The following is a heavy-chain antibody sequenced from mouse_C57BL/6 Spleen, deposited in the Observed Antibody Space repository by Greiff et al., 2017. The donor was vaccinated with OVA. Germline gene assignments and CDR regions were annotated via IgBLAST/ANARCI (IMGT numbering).Heavy chain of an antibody. CDR3: ARKNDGYAMDY. CDR1: GYTFTSHW. V-gene: IGHV1-56*01. Sequence: VQLQQSGPELVRPGASVKISCKAPGYTFTSHWMQWVRQRPGQGLEWIGSIFPGSGSPYYNEKFKGNDTLTVDPSSSTASMQRSSLTSEDSAVYFCARKNDGYAMDYWGQGTSVTVSS. CDR2: IFPGSGSP. D-gene: IGHD2-12*01. J-gene: IGHJ4*01.